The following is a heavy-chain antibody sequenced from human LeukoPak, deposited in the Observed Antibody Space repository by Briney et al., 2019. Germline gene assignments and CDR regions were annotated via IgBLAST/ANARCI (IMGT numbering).Heavy chain of an antibody. CDR3: ARDLSGYCSSTSCYNWRAWFDP. CDR1: GGTFSGYA. D-gene: IGHD2-2*02. J-gene: IGHJ5*02. V-gene: IGHV1-69*05. CDR2: IIPIFDTA. Sequence: GASVKVSCKASGGTFSGYAISWVRQAPGQGLEWMGGIIPIFDTANYAQKFQGRVTITTDESTSTAYMELSSLRSEDTAVYYCARDLSGYCSSTSCYNWRAWFDPWGQGTLVTVSS.